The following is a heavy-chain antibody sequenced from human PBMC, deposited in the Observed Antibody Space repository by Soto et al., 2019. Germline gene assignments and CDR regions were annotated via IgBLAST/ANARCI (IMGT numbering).Heavy chain of an antibody. Sequence: SVKVSCKASGFTFFTSAVQWVRQARGQRLEWIGWIVVGSGNTNYAQKFQERVTITRDMSTNTAYMELTSLRSEDTAVYYCAADPYCGGDCYFDVWGQGILVTVSS. CDR1: GFTFFTSA. CDR3: AADPYCGGDCYFDV. CDR2: IVVGSGNT. V-gene: IGHV1-58*01. D-gene: IGHD2-21*02. J-gene: IGHJ4*02.